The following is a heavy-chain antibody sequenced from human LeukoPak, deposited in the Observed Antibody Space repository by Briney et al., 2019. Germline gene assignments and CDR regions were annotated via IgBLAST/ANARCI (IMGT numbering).Heavy chain of an antibody. CDR3: ARIPDIVGATSNAFDI. CDR2: INHSGST. J-gene: IGHJ3*02. Sequence: PSETLSLTCAVYGGSFSGYYWSWIRQPPGEGREWIGEINHSGSTNYNPSLKSRVTISVDTSKNQFSLKLSSVTAADTAVYYCARIPDIVGATSNAFDIWGQGTMVTVSS. V-gene: IGHV4-34*01. D-gene: IGHD1-26*01. CDR1: GGSFSGYY.